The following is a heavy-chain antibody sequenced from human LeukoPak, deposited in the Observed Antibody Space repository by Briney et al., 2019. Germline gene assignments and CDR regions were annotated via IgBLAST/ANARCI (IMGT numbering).Heavy chain of an antibody. V-gene: IGHV4-39*07. J-gene: IGHJ4*02. D-gene: IGHD5-18*01. Sequence: PSDTLSLTCTVSDASISSSSHYWGWIRQPPGKGLEWIGSVYYSGNTYYNPSLKSRVTISVDTSKNQFSLKLNSVTAADTAVFYCARESRQISNSYGYDYWGQGTLVTVSS. CDR2: VYYSGNT. CDR3: ARESRQISNSYGYDY. CDR1: DASISSSSHY.